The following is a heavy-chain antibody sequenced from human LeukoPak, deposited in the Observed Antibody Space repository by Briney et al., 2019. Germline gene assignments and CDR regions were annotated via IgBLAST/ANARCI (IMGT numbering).Heavy chain of an antibody. CDR1: GFTFSNYK. D-gene: IGHD5-18*01. Sequence: PGGSLRLPCTASGFTFSNYKMNWVRQAPGKGLEWVSSISTSGSYIYYADSFKGRFTISRDNAKSSLFLHMNSLRVEDTAVYYCARDRGYSYGSYDAFDMWGQGTMVTVSS. V-gene: IGHV3-21*01. CDR2: ISTSGSYI. CDR3: ARDRGYSYGSYDAFDM. J-gene: IGHJ3*02.